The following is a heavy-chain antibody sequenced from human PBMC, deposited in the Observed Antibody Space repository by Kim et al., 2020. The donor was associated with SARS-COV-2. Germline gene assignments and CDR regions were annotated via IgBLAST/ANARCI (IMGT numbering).Heavy chain of an antibody. D-gene: IGHD3-10*01. CDR1: GFTFSSYG. V-gene: IGHV3-30*18. CDR3: AKDISFGEILKHYYGMDV. Sequence: GGSLRLSCVASGFTFSSYGMHWVRQAPGKGLEWVAVISYDGINKFYADSVKGRLTISSDNSKNTLYLQMNSLRAEDTAVYYCAKDISFGEILKHYYGMDVWGQGTTVTVS. CDR2: ISYDGINK. J-gene: IGHJ6*02.